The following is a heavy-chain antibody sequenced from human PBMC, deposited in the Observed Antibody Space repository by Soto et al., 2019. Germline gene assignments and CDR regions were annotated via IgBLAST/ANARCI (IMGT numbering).Heavy chain of an antibody. CDR2: IHPSGDT. CDR1: GYTLTELS. D-gene: IGHD2-15*01. CDR3: VRGYCTTSPCSGDFQF. V-gene: IGHV1-46*01. Sequence: GASVKVSCKVSGYTLTELSMHWVRQAPGQGLEWMGMIHPSGDTGYAQKFRGRVTMTIDTSTTTAYMEPRNLTSEDTAVYFSVRGYCTTSPCSGDFQFWGQGTLVTVSS. J-gene: IGHJ1*01.